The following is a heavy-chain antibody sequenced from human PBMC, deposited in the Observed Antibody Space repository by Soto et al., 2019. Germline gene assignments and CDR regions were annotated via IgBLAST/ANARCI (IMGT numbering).Heavy chain of an antibody. CDR1: GGTFSSYT. V-gene: IGHV1-69*02. CDR3: ARVAGDILTGWYYYYGMDV. Sequence: QVQLVQSGAEVKKPGSSVKVSCKASGGTFSSYTISWVRQAPGQGLEWMGRIIPILGIVNYAQKFQGRVTITADKXXRXAXXELSSLRSEDTAVYYCARVAGDILTGWYYYYGMDVWGQGTTVTVSS. CDR2: IIPILGIV. J-gene: IGHJ6*02. D-gene: IGHD3-9*01.